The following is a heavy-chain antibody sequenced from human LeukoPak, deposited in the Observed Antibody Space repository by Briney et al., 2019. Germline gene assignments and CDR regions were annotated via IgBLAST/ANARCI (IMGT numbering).Heavy chain of an antibody. CDR3: ARRGPRVSDGDYYFDY. J-gene: IGHJ4*02. D-gene: IGHD4-17*01. V-gene: IGHV1-69*05. Sequence: GASVKVSCKASGGTFSSYAISWVRQAPGQRLEWMGGIIPIFGTANYAQKFQGRVTITTDESTSTAYMELSSLGSEDTAVYYCARRGPRVSDGDYYFDYWGQGTLVTVSS. CDR1: GGTFSSYA. CDR2: IIPIFGTA.